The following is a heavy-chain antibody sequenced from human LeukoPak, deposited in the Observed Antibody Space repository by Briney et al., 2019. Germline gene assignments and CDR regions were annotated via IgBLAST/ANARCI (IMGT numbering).Heavy chain of an antibody. J-gene: IGHJ4*02. CDR2: FSGSGGST. CDR3: AKDITAMGDY. CDR1: GFTFSSYG. Sequence: GGSLRLSCAASGFTFSSYGMSWVRQAPGKRLEWVSAFSGSGGSTYYADSVKGRFTISKDNSKNTLYLQMNSLRAEDTAVYYCAKDITAMGDYWGQGTLVTVSS. D-gene: IGHD5-18*01. V-gene: IGHV3-23*01.